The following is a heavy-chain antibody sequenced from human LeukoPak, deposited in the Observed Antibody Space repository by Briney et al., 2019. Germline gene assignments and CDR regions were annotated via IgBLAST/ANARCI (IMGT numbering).Heavy chain of an antibody. CDR3: ARDSAVATYYGVDV. J-gene: IGHJ6*02. CDR2: IQSDGNEK. D-gene: IGHD6-19*01. CDR1: GFTFRDYW. V-gene: IGHV3-7*01. Sequence: GGSLRLSCGASGFTFRDYWMSWVRQAPGKGLEWVANIQSDGNEKNYIHSVQGRFTISRDNAKTSLYMQMNSRRAEDRAVYYCARDSAVATYYGVDVWGQGTTVTVSS.